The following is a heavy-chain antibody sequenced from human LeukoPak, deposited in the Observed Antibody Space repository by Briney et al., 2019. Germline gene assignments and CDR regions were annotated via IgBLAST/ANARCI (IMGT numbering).Heavy chain of an antibody. J-gene: IGHJ4*02. CDR2: IKQDGSVE. Sequence: PGGSLRLSCAASGFTLSNYWMSWVRQAPGKGLEWVANIKQDGSVENYVDSVKGRFTISRDNAKNSLYLQMNSLRAEDTAVYYCARVSRNSITLSFDYWGQGTLVTVSS. D-gene: IGHD3-3*01. CDR3: ARVSRNSITLSFDY. CDR1: GFTLSNYW. V-gene: IGHV3-7*01.